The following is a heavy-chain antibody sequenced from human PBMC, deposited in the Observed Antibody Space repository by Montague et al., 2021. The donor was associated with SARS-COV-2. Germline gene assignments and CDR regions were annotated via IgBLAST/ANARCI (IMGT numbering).Heavy chain of an antibody. CDR2: IYYSGST. CDR3: AGDRGSFWHLDV. J-gene: IGHJ2*01. Sequence: SETLSLTCTVSGGSISSYYWNWIRQSPGKGLEWIGYIYYSGSTKYNPSFKSRVTMLVDTSKRQMSLTLNSVTAADTAVYYCAGDRGSFWHLDVWGRGTLVTVSS. V-gene: IGHV4-59*01. CDR1: GGSISSYY. D-gene: IGHD6-13*01.